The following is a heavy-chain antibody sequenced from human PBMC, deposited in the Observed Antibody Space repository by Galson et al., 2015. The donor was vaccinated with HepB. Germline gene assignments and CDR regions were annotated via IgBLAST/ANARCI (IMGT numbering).Heavy chain of an antibody. V-gene: IGHV3-21*01. CDR1: GFTFSSYN. J-gene: IGHJ5*02. Sequence: LRLSCAASGFTFSSYNMNWVRQAPGKGLEWVSPISSGISDIYYGDSVKGRFTITRDNAKNSLYLQMTSLRAEDTAVYYCARERGNNLFDPWGQGTLVTVSS. CDR2: ISSGISDI. CDR3: ARERGNNLFDP.